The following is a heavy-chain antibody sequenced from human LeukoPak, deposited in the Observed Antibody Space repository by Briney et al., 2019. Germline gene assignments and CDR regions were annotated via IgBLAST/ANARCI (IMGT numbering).Heavy chain of an antibody. V-gene: IGHV1-2*02. CDR2: INPNSGGT. CDR1: GYTFTGYY. D-gene: IGHD2-21*01. Sequence: VASVKVSCKASGYTFTGYYMHWVRQAPGQGLEWMGWINPNSGGTNYAQKFQGRVTMTRDTSISTAYMELSRLRSDDTAVYYCARAEVINYYYYYGMDVWGQGTTVTVSS. CDR3: ARAEVINYYYYYGMDV. J-gene: IGHJ6*02.